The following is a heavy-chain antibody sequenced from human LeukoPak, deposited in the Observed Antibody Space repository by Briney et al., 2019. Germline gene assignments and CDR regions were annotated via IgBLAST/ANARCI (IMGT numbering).Heavy chain of an antibody. CDR3: ARDRSGYSYGPFDY. J-gene: IGHJ4*02. Sequence: SETLSLTCTVSGGLNSSYYWSWIRQPPGKGVEWIGYIYYRGNTNYNPSLKSRVTISIDTSKNQFSLKLSSVTAADTAVYYCARDRSGYSYGPFDYWGQGTLVTVSS. V-gene: IGHV4-59*01. D-gene: IGHD5-18*01. CDR1: GGLNSSYY. CDR2: IYYRGNT.